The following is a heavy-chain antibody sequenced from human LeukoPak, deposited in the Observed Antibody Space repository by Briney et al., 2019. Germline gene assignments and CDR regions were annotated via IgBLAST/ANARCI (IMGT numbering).Heavy chain of an antibody. CDR2: ISYDGSNK. D-gene: IGHD1-20*01. V-gene: IGHV3-30*04. J-gene: IGHJ4*02. CDR1: GFTFSSYA. CDR3: AKDVKYNWNYIDY. Sequence: GGSLRLSCAAAGFTFSSYAMHWDRQAPGKGLEWVAVISYDGSNKFYTDSVKGRFTISRDNSKNTLYLQMNSLRAEDTALYYCAKDVKYNWNYIDYWGQGALVTVSS.